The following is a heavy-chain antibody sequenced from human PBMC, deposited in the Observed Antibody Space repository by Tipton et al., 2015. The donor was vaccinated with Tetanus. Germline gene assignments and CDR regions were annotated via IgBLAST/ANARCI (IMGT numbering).Heavy chain of an antibody. V-gene: IGHV4-59*01. J-gene: IGHJ4*01. CDR1: GGSISSYY. CDR3: ATLPVGGGYKPHHYFNN. D-gene: IGHD3-22*01. Sequence: QLVQSGAEVKPSETLSLTCTLSGGSISSYYCNWIRQSPGKGLEWIGYVHYTEGTNYNPSLKSRVTISMDTSRKQFSLRMSSVTAADTAVFFCATLPVGGGYKPHHYFNNWGQGTLVTVSP. CDR2: VHYTEGT.